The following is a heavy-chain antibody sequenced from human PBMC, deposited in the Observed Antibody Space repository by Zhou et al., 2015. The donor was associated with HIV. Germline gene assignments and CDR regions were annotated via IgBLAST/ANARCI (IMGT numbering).Heavy chain of an antibody. CDR1: GGSFRRYG. CDR3: ARDSGSEQWLEVDYYYGMDV. CDR2: IMPLVRRG. D-gene: IGHD6-19*01. V-gene: IGHV1-69*06. J-gene: IGHJ6*02. Sequence: QVQLVQSGAEVKRPGSSVRVSCKVSGGSFRRYGITWVRQAPGQGLEWMGGIMPLVRRGRYAQQFQGRVTMTADKSSTTVYMDLTSLRSEDTAVYYCARDSGSEQWLEVDYYYGMDVWGQGTTVTVSS.